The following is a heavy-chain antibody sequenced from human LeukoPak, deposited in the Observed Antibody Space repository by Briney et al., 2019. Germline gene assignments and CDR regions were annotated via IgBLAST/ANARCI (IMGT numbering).Heavy chain of an antibody. CDR1: GFTFSSYA. CDR3: PKTSSIPIFGVAPRYYFDY. Sequence: QPGGSLRLSCAASGFTFSSYAMSSVRQAPGKGLEWVAAISGSGGSTYYADSVKGRFTISRDNSKNTLYLQMNSLRAEDTVVYYCPKTSSIPIFGVAPRYYFDYRRQQTLVTVPS. D-gene: IGHD3-3*01. V-gene: IGHV3-23*01. J-gene: IGHJ4*02. CDR2: ISGSGGST.